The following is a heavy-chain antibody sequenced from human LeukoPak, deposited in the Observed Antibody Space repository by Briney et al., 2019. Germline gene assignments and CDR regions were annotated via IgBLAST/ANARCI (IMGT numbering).Heavy chain of an antibody. J-gene: IGHJ5*02. CDR1: GGSISSSSYY. D-gene: IGHD3-3*01. CDR2: IYYSGST. Sequence: SETLSLTCTVSGGSISSSSYYWGWIRQPPGQGLEWIGSIYYSGSTYYNPSLKSRVTISVDTSKNQFSLKLSSVTAADTAVYYCASPRQYYDFWSGLAFDPWGQGTLVTVSS. CDR3: ASPRQYYDFWSGLAFDP. V-gene: IGHV4-39*01.